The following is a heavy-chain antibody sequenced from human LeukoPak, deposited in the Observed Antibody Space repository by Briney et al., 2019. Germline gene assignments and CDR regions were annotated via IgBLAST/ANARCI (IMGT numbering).Heavy chain of an antibody. V-gene: IGHV3-30-3*01. CDR1: VFTFSRYS. CDR3: AREYSSGYYYSSAY. J-gene: IGHJ4*02. CDR2: ISYDGSNK. Sequence: GRSLRLSCVASVFTFSRYSMHWVRQAPCKGLEWVAVISYDGSNKYYADSVKGRFTISRDNSKNTLYLQMNSLRAEDTAMYYCAREYSSGYYYSSAYWGQGTLVTVSS. D-gene: IGHD3-22*01.